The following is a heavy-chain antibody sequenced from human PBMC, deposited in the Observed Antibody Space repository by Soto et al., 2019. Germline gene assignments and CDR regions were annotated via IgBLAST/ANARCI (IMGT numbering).Heavy chain of an antibody. CDR1: GFTFSIFN. J-gene: IGHJ4*02. CDR2: ISSSSSYI. CDR3: ARVHYYDSSAYYL. Sequence: CGFTFSIFNMNWVHHEPGKGLEWISSISSSSSYIYYADSVKGRFTISRDNAKNSLYLQMSSLRAEDTAVYYCARVHYYDSSAYYLWGQGTLVTVSS. D-gene: IGHD3-22*01. V-gene: IGHV3-21*01.